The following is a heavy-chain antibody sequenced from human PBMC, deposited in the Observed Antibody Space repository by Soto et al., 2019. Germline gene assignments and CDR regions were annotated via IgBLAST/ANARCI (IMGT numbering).Heavy chain of an antibody. Sequence: GGSLRLSCAASGFTFSSYGMHWVRQAPGKGLEWVAVISYDGSNKYYADSVKGRFTISRDNSKNTLYLQMNSLRAEDTAVYYCAKDGITTVRGTSYYYYYGMDVWGQGTTVTVSS. CDR1: GFTFSSYG. CDR2: ISYDGSNK. V-gene: IGHV3-30*18. CDR3: AKDGITTVRGTSYYYYYGMDV. D-gene: IGHD3-10*01. J-gene: IGHJ6*02.